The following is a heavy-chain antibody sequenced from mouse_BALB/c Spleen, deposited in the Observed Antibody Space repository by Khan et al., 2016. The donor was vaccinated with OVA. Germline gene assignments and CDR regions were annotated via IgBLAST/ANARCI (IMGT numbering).Heavy chain of an antibody. CDR2: INPSSDYN. V-gene: IGHV1-4*01. J-gene: IGHJ3*01. CDR3: ARGGYGSFGY. Sequence: QVQLMESGAELARPGASVKMSCKASGYTFTSYMIHWVKQRPGQGLEWIGDINPSSDYNNYNQKFKDKATLTADKSSRTAYMQLSSLTSEDSAVYACARGGYGSFGYWGPGTLVTVSA. D-gene: IGHD1-1*01. CDR1: GYTFTSYM.